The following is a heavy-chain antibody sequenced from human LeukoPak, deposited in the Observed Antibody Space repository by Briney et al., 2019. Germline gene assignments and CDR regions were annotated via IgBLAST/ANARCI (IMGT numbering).Heavy chain of an antibody. V-gene: IGHV4-59*01. J-gene: IGHJ5*02. Sequence: SETLSLTCTVSGGSISSYYWSWIRQPPGKGLEWIGYIYYSGSTNYNPSLKSRVTISVDTSKNQFSLKLSSVTAADTAVYYCARGASSSWYYWFDPWGQGTLVTVSS. CDR2: IYYSGST. D-gene: IGHD6-13*01. CDR3: ARGASSSWYYWFDP. CDR1: GGSISSYY.